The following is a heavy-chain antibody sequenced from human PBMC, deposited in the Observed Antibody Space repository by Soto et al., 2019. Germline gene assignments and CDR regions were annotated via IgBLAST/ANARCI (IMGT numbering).Heavy chain of an antibody. J-gene: IGHJ4*02. D-gene: IGHD2-15*01. CDR3: ARELPPDV. Sequence: EAQLVESGGGLIQPGGSLRLSCAASGFTVSSKYMNWVRQAPGKGLEWVSIIWSAGLTYYADSVKGRFTISRDISKNIVYLQMNSLCVEDSGLEYCARELPPDVWGQGTLVTVSS. CDR1: GFTVSSKY. CDR2: IWSAGLT. V-gene: IGHV3-53*01.